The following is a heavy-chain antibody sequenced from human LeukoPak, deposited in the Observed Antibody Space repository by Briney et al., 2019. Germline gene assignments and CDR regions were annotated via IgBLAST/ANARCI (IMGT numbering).Heavy chain of an antibody. J-gene: IGHJ3*02. D-gene: IGHD6-13*01. V-gene: IGHV1-2*02. CDR1: GYTFTGYY. CDR2: INPNSGGT. CDR3: ARGRRIAAAAPGRAFDI. Sequence: ASVKVSCKASGYTFTGYYMHWVRQAPGQGLEWMGWINPNSGGTNYAQKFQGRVTMTRDTSISTAYMELSRLRSDDTAVYYCARGRRIAAAAPGRAFDIWGQGTMVTVSS.